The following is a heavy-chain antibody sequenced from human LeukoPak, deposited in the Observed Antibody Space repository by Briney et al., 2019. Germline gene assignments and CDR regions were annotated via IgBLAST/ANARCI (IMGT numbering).Heavy chain of an antibody. CDR1: GGSFSSYA. J-gene: IGHJ2*01. Sequence: GASVKVSCKASGGSFSSYAISWVRQAPGQGLEWMGRIIPILGIANYAQKFQGRVTITADKSTSTAYMELSSLRSEDTAVYYCARVGSSSTWHLYWYFDLWGRGTLVTVSS. CDR3: ARVGSSSTWHLYWYFDL. D-gene: IGHD6-13*01. V-gene: IGHV1-69*04. CDR2: IIPILGIA.